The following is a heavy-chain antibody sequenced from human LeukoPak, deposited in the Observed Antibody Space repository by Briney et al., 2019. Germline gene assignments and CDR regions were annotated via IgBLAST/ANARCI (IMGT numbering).Heavy chain of an antibody. D-gene: IGHD6-19*01. CDR3: ARVQWLVSFFDY. Sequence: ASVKVSCEASGYTFTSYGISWVRQAPGQGLEWMGWISAYNGNTNYAQKLQGRVTMTTDTSTSTAYMELRSLRSDDTAVYYCARVQWLVSFFDYWGQGTLVTVSS. J-gene: IGHJ4*02. CDR1: GYTFTSYG. CDR2: ISAYNGNT. V-gene: IGHV1-18*01.